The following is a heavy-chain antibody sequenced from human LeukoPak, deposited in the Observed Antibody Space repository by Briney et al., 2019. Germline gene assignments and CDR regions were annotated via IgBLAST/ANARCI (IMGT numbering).Heavy chain of an antibody. CDR1: GYTFNSYG. D-gene: IGHD5-18*01. Sequence: GASVKVSCKASGYTFNSYGISWVRQAPGQGLEWMGWISTYNGHTNYAQKLQGRVTMTTDTSTSTVYMELRSLRSDDTAVYYCARVGRGYSYGWRYWGQGTLVTVSS. CDR3: ARVGRGYSYGWRY. V-gene: IGHV1-18*01. CDR2: ISTYNGHT. J-gene: IGHJ4*02.